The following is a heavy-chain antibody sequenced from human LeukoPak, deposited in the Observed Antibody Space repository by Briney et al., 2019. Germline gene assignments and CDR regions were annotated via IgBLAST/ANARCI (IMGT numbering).Heavy chain of an antibody. CDR1: GGSISSSSYY. CDR2: IYYSGST. D-gene: IGHD1-26*01. J-gene: IGHJ6*03. V-gene: IGHV4-39*01. CDR3: ARLGSYWDYYYYMDV. Sequence: SETLSLTCTVSGGSISSSSYYWGWIRQPPGKGLEWIGSIYYSGSTYYNPSLKSRVTISLDTSKNQFSLKLSSVTAADTAVYYCARLGSYWDYYYYMDVWGKGTTVTVSS.